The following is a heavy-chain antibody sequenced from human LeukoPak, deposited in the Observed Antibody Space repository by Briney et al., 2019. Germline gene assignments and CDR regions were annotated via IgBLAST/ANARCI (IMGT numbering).Heavy chain of an antibody. Sequence: SETLSLTCTVSGGSISSSSYYWGWIRQPPGKGLEWIGSIYYSGSTYYNPSLKSRVTISVDTSKNQFSLKLSSVTAADTAVYYCARETYYYDSSGYYYGGFHAFDIWGQGTMVTVSS. CDR1: GGSISSSSYY. V-gene: IGHV4-39*07. D-gene: IGHD3-22*01. CDR3: ARETYYYDSSGYYYGGFHAFDI. J-gene: IGHJ3*02. CDR2: IYYSGST.